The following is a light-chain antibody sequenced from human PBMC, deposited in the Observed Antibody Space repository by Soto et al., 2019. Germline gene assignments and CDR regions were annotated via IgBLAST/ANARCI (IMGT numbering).Light chain of an antibody. CDR1: DSDIGVYNY. V-gene: IGLV2-8*01. CDR3: SSYGGSNNLI. CDR2: EVN. Sequence: QSALTQPASVSGSPGQSITISCTGTDSDIGVYNYVSWYQQHPGKAPKLMIYEVNKRPSGVPDRFSGSKSGNTASLSVSGLQADDEADYYCSSYGGSNNLIFGGGTKLTVL. J-gene: IGLJ2*01.